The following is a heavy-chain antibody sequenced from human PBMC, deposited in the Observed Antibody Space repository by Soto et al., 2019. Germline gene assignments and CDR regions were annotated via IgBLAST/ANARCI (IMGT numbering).Heavy chain of an antibody. CDR2: IYWGDDR. D-gene: IGHD2-21*02. J-gene: IGHJ4*02. V-gene: IGHV2-5*02. Sequence: QITLKESGPTLVKPTQTLPLTCTFSGFSLASHGVGVGWSRQPPGKALEWLALIYWGDDRRYTPSLKNRLTITTDTAKNQVVLTMTNMDRVDTATYYGAIQSGDWLLRFELWGQGSLVTVSS. CDR1: GFSLASHGVG. CDR3: AIQSGDWLLRFEL.